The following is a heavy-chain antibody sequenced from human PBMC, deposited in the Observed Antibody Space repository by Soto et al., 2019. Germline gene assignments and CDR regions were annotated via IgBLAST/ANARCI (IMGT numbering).Heavy chain of an antibody. Sequence: ASVKVSCKASGYTFTSYDINWVRQATGQGLVWMGWMNPNSGNTGYAQKFQGRVTMTRNTSISTAYMELSSLRSEDTAVYYCARGTTTGTTGYYYYMDVWGKGTTVTVSS. D-gene: IGHD1-1*01. CDR3: ARGTTTGTTGYYYYMDV. CDR2: MNPNSGNT. J-gene: IGHJ6*03. CDR1: GYTFTSYD. V-gene: IGHV1-8*01.